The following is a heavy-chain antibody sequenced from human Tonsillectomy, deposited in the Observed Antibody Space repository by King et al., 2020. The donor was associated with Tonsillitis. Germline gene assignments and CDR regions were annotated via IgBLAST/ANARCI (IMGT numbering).Heavy chain of an antibody. D-gene: IGHD1-26*01. Sequence: QLVQSGAEVKKPGSSVKVSCKASGGTFSSYAISWVRQAPGQGLEWMGGIIPIFGTANYAQKFQGRVTITADKSTSTAYLELSSLRSEDTAVHYCARGRKIGRRWELHSGYYYYMDVWGKGTTVTVSS. V-gene: IGHV1-69*06. J-gene: IGHJ6*03. CDR1: GGTFSSYA. CDR2: IIPIFGTA. CDR3: ARGRKIGRRWELHSGYYYYMDV.